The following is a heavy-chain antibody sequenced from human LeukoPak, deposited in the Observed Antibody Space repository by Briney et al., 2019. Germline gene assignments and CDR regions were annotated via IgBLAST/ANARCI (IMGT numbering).Heavy chain of an antibody. D-gene: IGHD3-16*02. CDR1: GFTFSSYW. Sequence: PGGSLRLSCAASGFTFSSYWMSWVRQAPGKGLEWVANIKEDGSEKYYVDSVKGRFTISRDNAENSLYLQMNSLRAEDTAVYYCARDHIMITFGGVIVTGHFDYWGQGTLVTVSS. V-gene: IGHV3-7*01. CDR3: ARDHIMITFGGVIVTGHFDY. CDR2: IKEDGSEK. J-gene: IGHJ4*02.